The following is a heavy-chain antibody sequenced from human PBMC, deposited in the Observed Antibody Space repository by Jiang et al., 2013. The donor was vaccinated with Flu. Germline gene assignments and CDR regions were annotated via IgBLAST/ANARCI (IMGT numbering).Heavy chain of an antibody. Sequence: TFSSYAISWVRQAPGQGLEWMGGIIPILGIANYAQKFQGRVTITADKSTSTAYMELSSLRSEDTAVYYCARGDDVDTAMVYFDYWGQGTLVTVSS. CDR2: IIPILGIA. J-gene: IGHJ4*02. CDR3: ARGDDVDTAMVYFDY. V-gene: IGHV1-69*10. CDR1: TFSSYA. D-gene: IGHD5-18*01.